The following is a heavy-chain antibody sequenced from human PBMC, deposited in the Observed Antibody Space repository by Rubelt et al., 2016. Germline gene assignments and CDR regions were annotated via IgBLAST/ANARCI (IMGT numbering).Heavy chain of an antibody. Sequence: VQLVESGGGLVQPGGSLRLSCAASGFTFSSYAMHWVRQAPGKGLEWVAVISYDGSNKYYADSVKGRFTISRDNSKNTLYLQMNSLRAEDTAVYYCAKGGNVVVTARLYYFDYWGQGTLVTVSS. J-gene: IGHJ4*02. D-gene: IGHD2-21*02. V-gene: IGHV3-30*04. CDR3: AKGGNVVVTARLYYFDY. CDR1: GFTFSSYA. CDR2: ISYDGSNK.